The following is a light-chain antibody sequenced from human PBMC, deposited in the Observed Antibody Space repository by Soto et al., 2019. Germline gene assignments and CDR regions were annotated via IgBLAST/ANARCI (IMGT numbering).Light chain of an antibody. Sequence: QSALTQPPSASGSPGQSVAISCTGTSSDVGGYNYVSWYQQHPGKAPKLMIYEVNKRPSGVPDRFSGSKSGNTASLTVSGLQAEDEADYYCQSFDSSLTGSVFGGGTKVTVL. V-gene: IGLV2-8*01. CDR2: EVN. J-gene: IGLJ2*01. CDR3: QSFDSSLTGSV. CDR1: SSDVGGYNY.